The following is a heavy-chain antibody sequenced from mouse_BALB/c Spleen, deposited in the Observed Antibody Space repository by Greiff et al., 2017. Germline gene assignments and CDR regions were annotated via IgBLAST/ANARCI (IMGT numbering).Heavy chain of an antibody. CDR3: GGGRDDCDAMDY. J-gene: IGHJ4*01. D-gene: IGHD2-4*01. V-gene: IGHV7-3*02. CDR1: GFTFTDYY. Sequence: DVKLVESGAGLVQPGGSLRFSCATSGFTFTDYYMSWVRQPPGKALEWLGFIRNKANGYTTEYSASVKGRFTISRDNSQSILDLQMNTLRAEDSAAFYCGGGRDDCDAMDYWGQGTSVTVSS. CDR2: IRNKANGYTT.